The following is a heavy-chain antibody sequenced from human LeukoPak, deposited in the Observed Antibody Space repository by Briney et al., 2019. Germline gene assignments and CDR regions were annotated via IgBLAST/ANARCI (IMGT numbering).Heavy chain of an antibody. V-gene: IGHV3-48*01. D-gene: IGHD3-3*01. Sequence: GGSLRLSCAASGFTFSSYSMNWVRQAPGKGMEWVSYISSSSSTIYYADSVKGRFTISRDNAKNSLYLQMNSLRAEDTAVYYCARDRLITIFGEFDYWGQGTLVTVSS. CDR3: ARDRLITIFGEFDY. J-gene: IGHJ4*02. CDR1: GFTFSSYS. CDR2: ISSSSSTI.